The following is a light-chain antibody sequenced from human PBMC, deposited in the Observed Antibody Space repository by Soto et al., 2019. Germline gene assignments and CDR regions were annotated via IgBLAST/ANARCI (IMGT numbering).Light chain of an antibody. Sequence: DVQMTQSPSSLSASVGDRVTITCRSSQSISNYLNWYQQNPGKPPRVLIYGATNVQSGVPSRFSGSGSGTDFTLSISNLRPEDFAIYYGHETYSPPLTFGQGTRL. CDR3: HETYSPPLT. V-gene: IGKV1-39*01. J-gene: IGKJ5*01. CDR1: QSISNY. CDR2: GAT.